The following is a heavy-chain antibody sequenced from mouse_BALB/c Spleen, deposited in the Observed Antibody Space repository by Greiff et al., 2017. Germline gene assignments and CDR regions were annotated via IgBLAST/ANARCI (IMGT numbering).Heavy chain of an antibody. CDR2: IYPGDGDT. CDR3: ARPGY. Sequence: QVQLKESGAELARPGASVKLSCKASGYTFTSYWMQWVKQRPGQGLEWIGAIYPGDGDTRYTQKFKGKATLTADKSSSTAYMQLSSLASEDSAVYYCARPGYWGQGTTLTVSS. CDR1: GYTFTSYW. J-gene: IGHJ2*01. V-gene: IGHV1-87*01.